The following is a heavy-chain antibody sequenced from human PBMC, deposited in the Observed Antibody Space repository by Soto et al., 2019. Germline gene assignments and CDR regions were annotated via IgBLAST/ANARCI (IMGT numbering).Heavy chain of an antibody. CDR2: IYYSGST. Sequence: TSETLSLTCTGSGGSIISYYWRWMRQPPGKGLEWIGYIYYSGSTNYNPSLKSRVTISVDTSKNQFSLKLSSVTAADTAVYYCARGGGYSGFDYWGQGTLVTVSS. J-gene: IGHJ4*02. CDR3: ARGGGYSGFDY. D-gene: IGHD5-18*01. CDR1: GGSIISYY. V-gene: IGHV4-59*12.